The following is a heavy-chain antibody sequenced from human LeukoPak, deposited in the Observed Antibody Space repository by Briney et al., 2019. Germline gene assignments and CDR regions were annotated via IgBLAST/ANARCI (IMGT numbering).Heavy chain of an antibody. CDR3: ARGLEWLTRRHTWFDP. V-gene: IGHV1-46*01. D-gene: IGHD3-3*01. CDR1: GYTFTSYY. CDR2: INPSGGST. J-gene: IGHJ5*02. Sequence: ASVKVSCKASGYTFTSYYMHWVRQAPGEGLEWMGIINPSGGSTSYAQKFQGRVTMTRDMSTSTVYMELSSLRSEDTAEYYCARGLEWLTRRHTWFDPWGQGTLVTVSS.